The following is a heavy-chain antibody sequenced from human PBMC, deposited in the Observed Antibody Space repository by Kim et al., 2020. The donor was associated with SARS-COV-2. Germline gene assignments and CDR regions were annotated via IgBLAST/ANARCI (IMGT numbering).Heavy chain of an antibody. CDR3: ARSSPGLLWFGELIDY. J-gene: IGHJ4*02. CDR2: INPNSGGT. Sequence: ASVKVSCKASGYTFTGYYMHWVRQAPGQGLEWMGWINPNSGGTNYAQKFQGRVTMTRDTSISTAYMELSRLRSDDTAVYYCARSSPGLLWFGELIDYWGQGTLVTVSS. CDR1: GYTFTGYY. V-gene: IGHV1-2*02. D-gene: IGHD3-10*01.